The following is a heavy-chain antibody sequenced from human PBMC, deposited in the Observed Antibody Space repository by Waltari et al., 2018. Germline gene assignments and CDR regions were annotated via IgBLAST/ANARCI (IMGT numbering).Heavy chain of an antibody. CDR1: GGSISGFY. J-gene: IGHJ5*02. D-gene: IGHD2-21*02. CDR3: SRGGGGDWDCFYP. CDR2: IYYTGST. Sequence: QVQLQDSGPSLLKPSETLSLICTVSGGSISGFYWSWVRQPPGKGLDWIGYIYYTGSTHFHPSRIWRVTMSVETSKTQFSLKLSSVIAVDTSFYYCSRGGGGDWDCFYPWGQGTLVTVSS. V-gene: IGHV4-59*01.